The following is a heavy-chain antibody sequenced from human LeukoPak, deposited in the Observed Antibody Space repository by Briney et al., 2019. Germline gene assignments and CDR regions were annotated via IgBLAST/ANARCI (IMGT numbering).Heavy chain of an antibody. D-gene: IGHD5-18*01. V-gene: IGHV4-39*01. CDR2: IYYSGST. Sequence: SETLSLTCTVSGGSISSSSYYWGWIRQPPGKGLEWIGNIYYSGSTYYNPSLKSRVTISVDTSKNQFSLKLSSVTAADTAVYYCARRGYSYGSTNYWFDPWGQGTLVTVSS. CDR1: GGSISSSSYY. J-gene: IGHJ5*02. CDR3: ARRGYSYGSTNYWFDP.